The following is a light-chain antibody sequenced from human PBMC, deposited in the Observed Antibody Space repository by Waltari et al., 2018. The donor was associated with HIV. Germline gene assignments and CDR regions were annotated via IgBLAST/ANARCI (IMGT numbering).Light chain of an antibody. CDR2: GAS. J-gene: IGKJ1*01. CDR3: QHYDNWPPWT. V-gene: IGKV3-15*01. Sequence: EIVLTQSPGSLSVSPGERATLSCRASQSVGNSLAWCQHKPGQAPRRLIYGASTRAAGIPPRFSGSGSGTQFTLTISRLQSEDFAVYYCQHYDNWPPWTFGQGTKVEIK. CDR1: QSVGNS.